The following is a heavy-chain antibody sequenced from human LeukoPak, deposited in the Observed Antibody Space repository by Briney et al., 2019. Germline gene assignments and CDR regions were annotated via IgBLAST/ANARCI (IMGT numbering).Heavy chain of an antibody. CDR1: GGTFSSYA. CDR3: AGTGSSDYYDSTGYPYWFDP. J-gene: IGHJ5*02. Sequence: SVKVSCKASGGTFSSYAISWVRQAPGQGLEWMGRIIPIFDMTNYAQKIQGRVTITADTSTSTAYMELSSLRSEDTAVYYRAGTGSSDYYDSTGYPYWFDPWGQGTLVTVSS. D-gene: IGHD3-22*01. V-gene: IGHV1-69*04. CDR2: IIPIFDMT.